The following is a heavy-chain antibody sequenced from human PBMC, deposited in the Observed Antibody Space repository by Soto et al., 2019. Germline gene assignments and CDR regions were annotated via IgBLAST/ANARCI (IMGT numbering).Heavy chain of an antibody. Sequence: GGSLRLSCTASGFTFSTYTMTWVRQAPGQGLEWISDISRSSFTVHFADSVRGRFTISRDNAKGSLYLQINTLTVEDTAVYYCARLNQLLLNAVDLWGQGTMVTVSS. J-gene: IGHJ3*01. CDR1: GFTFSTYT. CDR2: ISRSSFTV. CDR3: ARLNQLLLNAVDL. V-gene: IGHV3-48*01. D-gene: IGHD2-2*01.